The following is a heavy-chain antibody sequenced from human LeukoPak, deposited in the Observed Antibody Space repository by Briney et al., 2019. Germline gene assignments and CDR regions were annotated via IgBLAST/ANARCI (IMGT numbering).Heavy chain of an antibody. V-gene: IGHV4-59*05. CDR1: GGSISSYY. CDR3: ARLARGSGYFGY. Sequence: SETLSLTCTVSGGSISSYYWSWIRQPPGKGLEWIGSIYYSGSTYYNPSLKSRVTISVDTSKNQFSLKLSSVTAADTAVYYCARLARGSGYFGYWGQGTLVTVSS. D-gene: IGHD3-10*01. J-gene: IGHJ4*02. CDR2: IYYSGST.